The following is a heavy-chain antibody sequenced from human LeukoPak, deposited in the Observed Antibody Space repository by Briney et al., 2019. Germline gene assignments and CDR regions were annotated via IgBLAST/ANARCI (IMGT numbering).Heavy chain of an antibody. J-gene: IGHJ4*02. Sequence: ASVKVSCKVSGYTLTELSMHWVRQAPGKGLEWMGGFDPEDGETIYAQKFQGRVTMTEDTSTDTANMELSSLRSEDTAVYYCATALPPARYYYGSGGRWGQGTLVTVSS. V-gene: IGHV1-24*01. D-gene: IGHD3-10*01. CDR3: ATALPPARYYYGSGGR. CDR1: GYTLTELS. CDR2: FDPEDGET.